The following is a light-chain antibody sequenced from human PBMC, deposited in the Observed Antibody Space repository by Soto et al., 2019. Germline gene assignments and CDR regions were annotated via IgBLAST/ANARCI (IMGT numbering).Light chain of an antibody. CDR1: LGDIGTHEY. CDR2: DVN. Sequence: QSALTQPPSASGSPGQSVTISCTGTLGDIGTHEYVSWYQQHPGKAPKLIISDVNKRPSGVPDRFSGSKSGNTASLTVSGLQDDDEADYYCSSYAGYNTVAFGGGTKLTVL. V-gene: IGLV2-8*01. CDR3: SSYAGYNTVA. J-gene: IGLJ2*01.